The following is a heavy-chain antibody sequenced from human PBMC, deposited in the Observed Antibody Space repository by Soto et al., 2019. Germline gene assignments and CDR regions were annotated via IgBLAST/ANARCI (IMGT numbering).Heavy chain of an antibody. J-gene: IGHJ4*02. CDR1: GGSISSSSYY. CDR2: IYYSGST. D-gene: IGHD6-13*01. CDR3: ARQFGGSSWNLFDY. V-gene: IGHV4-39*01. Sequence: SETLSLTCTVSGGSISSSSYYWGWIRQPPGKGLEWIGSIYYSGSTYYNPSLKSRVTISVDTSKNQFSLKLSSVTAADTAVYYCARQFGGSSWNLFDYWGQGSMATVSS.